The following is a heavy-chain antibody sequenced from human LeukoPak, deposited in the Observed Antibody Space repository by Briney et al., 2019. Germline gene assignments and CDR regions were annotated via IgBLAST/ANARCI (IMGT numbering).Heavy chain of an antibody. CDR1: EFTFSSYS. V-gene: IGHV3-48*04. Sequence: PGGSLRLSCAASEFTFSSYSMNWVRQAPGKGLEWVSYITNSGNSKSYADSVKGRFTISRDNAKNSLYLQMNSLRAEDTAVYYCARVGYDWAFDYWGQGTLVTVSS. J-gene: IGHJ4*02. CDR3: ARVGYDWAFDY. CDR2: ITNSGNSK. D-gene: IGHD5-12*01.